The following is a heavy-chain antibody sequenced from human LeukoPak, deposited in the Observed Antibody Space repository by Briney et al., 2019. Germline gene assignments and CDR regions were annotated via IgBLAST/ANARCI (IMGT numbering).Heavy chain of an antibody. V-gene: IGHV4-34*01. CDR1: DGSFSGYY. Sequence: PSETLSLTCAVYDGSFSGYYCSWIRQPPGKGLEWIGEINHSGSANYNPSLKSRVTILLDMSKNQFSLNLSSVTAADTAVYYCARRPRGVIIKTWFDSWGQGTLVTVSS. J-gene: IGHJ5*01. D-gene: IGHD3-10*01. CDR2: INHSGSA. CDR3: ARRPRGVIIKTWFDS.